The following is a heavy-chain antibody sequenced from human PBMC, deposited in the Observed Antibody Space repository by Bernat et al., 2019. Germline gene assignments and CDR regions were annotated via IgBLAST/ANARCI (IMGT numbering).Heavy chain of an antibody. CDR3: AKATGVVAPTYIDY. V-gene: IGHV3-30*02. CDR2: IRYDGSKK. CDR1: GFTFSSFG. J-gene: IGHJ4*02. Sequence: QVHLVESGGGVVQPGGSLRLSCAASGFTFSSFGMHWVRQAPGKGLEWVALIRYDGSKKYYADSVKGQVTISRDNSKNTLYLQMNSLRAEDTALYYCAKATGVVAPTYIDYWGQGTLVTVSS. D-gene: IGHD2-15*01.